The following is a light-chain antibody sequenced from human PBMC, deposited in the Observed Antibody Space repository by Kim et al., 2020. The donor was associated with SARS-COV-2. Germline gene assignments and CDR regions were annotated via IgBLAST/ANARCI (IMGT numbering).Light chain of an antibody. CDR1: QDISKY. J-gene: IGKJ2*01. Sequence: SASIGDRVHITSHARQDISKYLNGSQQTPGKAHQLLLYDTPNMESGVTSRFSGSGSGTGLTFPLSTLPPEYIATYHCQQYDNPPYTFRQGTKLEL. CDR2: DTP. CDR3: QQYDNPPYT. V-gene: IGKV1-33*01.